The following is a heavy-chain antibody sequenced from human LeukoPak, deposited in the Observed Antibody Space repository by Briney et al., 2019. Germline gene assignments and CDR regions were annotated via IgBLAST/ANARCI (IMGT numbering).Heavy chain of an antibody. Sequence: SVKVSCKASGGTFSSYAISWVRQAPGQGLEWMGGIIPIFGAANYAQEFQGRVTITADESTSTAYMELSSLRSEDTAVYYCASGRSPYATGQGWGQGTLVTVSS. CDR2: IIPIFGAA. D-gene: IGHD2-15*01. CDR3: ASGRSPYATGQG. V-gene: IGHV1-69*13. J-gene: IGHJ4*02. CDR1: GGTFSSYA.